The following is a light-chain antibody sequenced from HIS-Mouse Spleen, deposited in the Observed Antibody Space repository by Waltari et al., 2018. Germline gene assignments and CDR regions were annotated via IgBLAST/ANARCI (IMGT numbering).Light chain of an antibody. J-gene: IGLJ1*01. V-gene: IGLV2-11*01. CDR1: SSDVGGYNY. CDR2: DVS. CDR3: CSYAGSYTGV. Sequence: QSALTQPRSVSGSPGQSVPISCTGPSSDVGGYNYFSWYQQPPGKAPKLMIYDVSKRPSGVPDRFSGSKSGNTASLTISGLKAEDEADYYCCSYAGSYTGVFGTGTKVTVL.